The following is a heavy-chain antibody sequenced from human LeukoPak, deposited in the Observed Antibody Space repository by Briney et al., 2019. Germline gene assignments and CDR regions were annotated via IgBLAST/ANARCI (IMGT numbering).Heavy chain of an antibody. J-gene: IGHJ6*02. V-gene: IGHV4-30-2*01. CDR2: IYHSGST. Sequence: PSQTLSLTCAVSGGSISSGGYSWSWIRQPPGKGLEWIGYIYHSGSTYYNPSLKSRVTISVDRSKNQFSLKLSSVTAADTAVYYCARGVRYCSSTSCYTGRYYYYGMDVWGQGTTVTVSS. D-gene: IGHD2-2*02. CDR3: ARGVRYCSSTSCYTGRYYYYGMDV. CDR1: GGSISSGGYS.